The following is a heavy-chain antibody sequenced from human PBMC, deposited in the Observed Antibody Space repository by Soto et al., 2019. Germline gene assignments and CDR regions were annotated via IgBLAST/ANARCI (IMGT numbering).Heavy chain of an antibody. V-gene: IGHV3-21*01. CDR1: GFPFISYS. Sequence: EVQLVESGGGLVKPGGSLRLSCAASGFPFISYSLNWVRQAPGKGLEWVSSISSTSGYIYYADSVRGRFTISRDNGEDSVFLQMTSLGAEDTAVYYCARGPLKVGKALYFGSWGQGTLVTVSS. J-gene: IGHJ4*02. D-gene: IGHD1-26*01. CDR2: ISSTSGYI. CDR3: ARGPLKVGKALYFGS.